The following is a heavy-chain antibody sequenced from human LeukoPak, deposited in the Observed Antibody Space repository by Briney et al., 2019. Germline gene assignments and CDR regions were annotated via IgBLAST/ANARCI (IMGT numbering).Heavy chain of an antibody. CDR2: IIANSGGT. Sequence: ASVRVSCTASGYIFTGHYIHWVRQAPGQGLEWMGWIIANSGGTNYAQKFKGRVTMTRDTSINTAYMELSRLRSDDTAVYYCARDGEYCSSTSCYGGNWFDPWGQGTLVSVSS. V-gene: IGHV1-2*02. J-gene: IGHJ5*02. D-gene: IGHD2-2*01. CDR1: GYIFTGHY. CDR3: ARDGEYCSSTSCYGGNWFDP.